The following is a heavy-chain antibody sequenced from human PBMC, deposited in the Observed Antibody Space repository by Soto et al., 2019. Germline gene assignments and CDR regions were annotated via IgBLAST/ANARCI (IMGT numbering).Heavy chain of an antibody. CDR2: ISAYNGNT. D-gene: IGHD3-10*01. J-gene: IGHJ5*02. V-gene: IGHV1-18*01. CDR1: GYTFTNYG. Sequence: QVQLVQSGAEVKKPGASVKVSCKASGYTFTNYGISWVRQAPGQGLEWMGWISAYNGNTKYAQKLQGRVTMTTDTSTSTAYRELGSLRSDDTAVYYCARGVGSGSYYNQYNWFDPWGQGTLVTVSS. CDR3: ARGVGSGSYYNQYNWFDP.